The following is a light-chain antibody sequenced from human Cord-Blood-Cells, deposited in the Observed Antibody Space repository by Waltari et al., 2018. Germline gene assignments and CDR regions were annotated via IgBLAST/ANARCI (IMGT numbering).Light chain of an antibody. J-gene: IGLJ2*01. CDR2: DVS. Sequence: QSALTQPASVSGSPGQSITISCTGPRSDVGGYTYVSWYQQHPGKAPKLMIYDVSKRPSGVSNRFSGSKSGNTASLTISGLQAEDEADYYCSSYTSSSTVVFGGGTKLTVL. CDR3: SSYTSSSTVV. CDR1: RSDVGGYTY. V-gene: IGLV2-14*01.